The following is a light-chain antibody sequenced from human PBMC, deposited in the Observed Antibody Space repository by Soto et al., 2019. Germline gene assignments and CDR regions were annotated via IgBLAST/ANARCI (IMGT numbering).Light chain of an antibody. Sequence: QSVLTKPASVSGSPGQSISIACTGTRSDIGSYNLVSWYQQHPGKAPKLLIYEVTKRPSGVSNRFSASKSGNTASLTISGLQAEDEADYYCCSYAGSSTFVVFGGGTKVTVL. CDR3: CSYAGSSTFVV. CDR1: RSDIGSYNL. CDR2: EVT. J-gene: IGLJ3*02. V-gene: IGLV2-23*02.